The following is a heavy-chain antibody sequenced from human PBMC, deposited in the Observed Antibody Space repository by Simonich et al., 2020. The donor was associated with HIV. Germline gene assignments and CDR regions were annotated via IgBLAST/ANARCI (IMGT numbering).Heavy chain of an antibody. V-gene: IGHV4-59*12. CDR3: ARGGRHFDY. CDR2: ISNSART. Sequence: QVQLQESGPGLVKPSETLSLTCIVSGGSIHNYFWSWIRQPPGMGLEWVGYISNSARTNYNPSLKSRVTISVDTSKNQFSLKLNSVTAADTAVYYCARGGRHFDYWGQGTLVTVSS. J-gene: IGHJ4*02. CDR1: GGSIHNYF.